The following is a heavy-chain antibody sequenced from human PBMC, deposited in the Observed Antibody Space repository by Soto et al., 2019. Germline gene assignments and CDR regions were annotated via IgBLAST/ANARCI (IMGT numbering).Heavy chain of an antibody. Sequence: SETLSLTCTVSGGSISSSSYYWGWIRQPPGKGLEWIGSIYYSGSTYYNPSLKSRVTISVDTSKNQFSLKLSSVTAADTAVYYCARHEDEGWATPFDYWGQGTLVTVSS. CDR3: ARHEDEGWATPFDY. CDR1: GGSISSSSYY. CDR2: IYYSGST. V-gene: IGHV4-39*01. J-gene: IGHJ4*02. D-gene: IGHD5-12*01.